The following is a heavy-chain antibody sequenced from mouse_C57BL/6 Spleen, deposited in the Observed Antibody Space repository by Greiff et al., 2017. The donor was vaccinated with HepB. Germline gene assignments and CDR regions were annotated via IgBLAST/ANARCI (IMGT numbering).Heavy chain of an antibody. V-gene: IGHV1-50*01. D-gene: IGHD1-1*01. CDR1: GYTFTSYW. CDR2: IDPSDSYT. J-gene: IGHJ3*01. CDR3: ATKPYYGSSQFAY. Sequence: QVQLQQPGAELVKPGASVKLSCKASGYTFTSYWMQWVKQRPGQGLEWIGEIDPSDSYTNYNQKFKGKATLTVDTSSSTAYMQLSSLTSEDSAVYYCATKPYYGSSQFAYWGQGTLVTVSA.